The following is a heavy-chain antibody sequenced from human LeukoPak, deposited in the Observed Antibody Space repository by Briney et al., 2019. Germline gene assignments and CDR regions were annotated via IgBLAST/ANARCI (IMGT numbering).Heavy chain of an antibody. Sequence: PGGSLRLSCAASGFTFGNSWVHWVRHAPGKGLVWVSLINADRSTTIYADSVKGRFTISRDNARNTLSLEMNSLTIEDTAVYYCIVVVEPPDSDGFDVWGQGTMITVSS. V-gene: IGHV3-74*01. CDR3: IVVVEPPDSDGFDV. CDR1: GFTFGNSW. D-gene: IGHD1-14*01. CDR2: INADRSTT. J-gene: IGHJ3*01.